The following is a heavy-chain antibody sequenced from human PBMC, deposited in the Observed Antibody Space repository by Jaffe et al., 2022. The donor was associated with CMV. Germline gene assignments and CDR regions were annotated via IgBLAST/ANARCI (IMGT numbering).Heavy chain of an antibody. J-gene: IGHJ4*02. Sequence: EVQLLESGGGLVQPEGSLRLSCAASGFTFSSYVMSWVRQAPGKGLEWVSTIGSTGASTYYADSVKGRFTISRDNSKNTLFMHMNGLRAEDTAIFYCARSTSGYYDYWGQGTLVTVSS. V-gene: IGHV3-23*01. CDR3: ARSTSGYYDY. CDR2: IGSTGAST. D-gene: IGHD3-22*01. CDR1: GFTFSSYV.